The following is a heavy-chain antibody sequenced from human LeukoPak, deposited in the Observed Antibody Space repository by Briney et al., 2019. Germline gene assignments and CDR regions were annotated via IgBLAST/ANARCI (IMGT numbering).Heavy chain of an antibody. CDR3: ARVLRTYYDFWSGYWDY. V-gene: IGHV4-61*01. D-gene: IGHD3-3*01. J-gene: IGHJ4*02. CDR2: IYYSGST. Sequence: SETLSLTCTVSGGSVSSGSYYWSWIRQPPGKGLEWLGYIYYSGSTNYNPSLKSRVTISVDTSKNQFSLKLSSVTAADTAVYYCARVLRTYYDFWSGYWDYWGQGTLVTVSS. CDR1: GGSVSSGSYY.